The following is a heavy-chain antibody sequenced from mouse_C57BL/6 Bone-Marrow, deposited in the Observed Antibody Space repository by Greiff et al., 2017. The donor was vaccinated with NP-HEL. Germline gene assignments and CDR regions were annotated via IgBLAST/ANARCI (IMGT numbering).Heavy chain of an antibody. CDR1: GYSITSDY. Sequence: VQLKESGPGLAKPSQTLSLTCSATGYSITSDYWNWIRKFPGNKLEYMGYISYSGSTYYNPSLKSRISITLDTSKSQYYLQLSSVTTEDTAAYYCARCYYGGSYAMGCWGQGASVTVAS. J-gene: IGHJ4*01. CDR3: ARCYYGGSYAMGC. CDR2: ISYSGST. V-gene: IGHV3-8*01. D-gene: IGHD1-1*01.